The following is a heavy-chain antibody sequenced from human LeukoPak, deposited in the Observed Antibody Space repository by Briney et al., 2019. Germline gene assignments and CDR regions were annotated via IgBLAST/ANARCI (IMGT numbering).Heavy chain of an antibody. J-gene: IGHJ4*02. CDR1: GYTFSGYY. V-gene: IGHV1-2*02. CDR3: ARSYGDYFDNDYFDY. D-gene: IGHD4-17*01. Sequence: GASVKVSCKASGYTFSGYYIHWVRQAPGQGLEWMGWINPNSGGTNYAQKFQGRVTMTRDTSISTAYMELSRLRSDDTAVYYCARSYGDYFDNDYFDYWGQGTLVTVSS. CDR2: INPNSGGT.